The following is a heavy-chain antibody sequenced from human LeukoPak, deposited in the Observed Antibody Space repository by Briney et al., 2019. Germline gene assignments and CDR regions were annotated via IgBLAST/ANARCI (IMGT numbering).Heavy chain of an antibody. CDR1: GFTYDDYA. J-gene: IGHJ4*02. V-gene: IGHV3-9*01. CDR3: AKARGGGNGLGFDC. Sequence: GGSLRLSCAASGFTYDDYAMHWVRQAPGKGLEWVSGISWNSGSIGYADSVKGRFTISRDNAKNSLYLQMNSLRAEDTALYYCAKARGGGNGLGFDCWGQGTLVTVSS. D-gene: IGHD4-23*01. CDR2: ISWNSGSI.